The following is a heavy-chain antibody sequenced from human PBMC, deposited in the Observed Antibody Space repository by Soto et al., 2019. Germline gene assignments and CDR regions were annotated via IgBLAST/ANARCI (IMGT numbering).Heavy chain of an antibody. Sequence: QVQLQQSGAGLLKPSETLSLTCDVYGGSFSDYIWTWIRQTPGKGLQWIGQINQSGSANYNPSLKCRVTISVHPSSSQFSLELSSVTAADTAVYYCARGLISGSHYSGGWYYFDSWGQGTQVTVSS. V-gene: IGHV4-34*01. CDR3: ARGLISGSHYSGGWYYFDS. J-gene: IGHJ4*02. CDR2: INQSGSA. D-gene: IGHD1-26*01. CDR1: GGSFSDYI.